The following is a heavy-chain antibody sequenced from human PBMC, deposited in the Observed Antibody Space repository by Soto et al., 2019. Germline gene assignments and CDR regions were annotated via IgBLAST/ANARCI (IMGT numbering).Heavy chain of an antibody. Sequence: SETLSLTCSVSDDSINSDKYYWGWIRQPPGKGLEWIGCIYYSGSTYYNPSLKTRVTISVDTSKNQFSLKLSSVTAADTAMYYCARGGYDFWSGYLSANYYYGMDVWGQGTTVTVSS. D-gene: IGHD3-3*01. CDR1: DDSINSDKYY. CDR3: ARGGYDFWSGYLSANYYYGMDV. V-gene: IGHV4-39*07. CDR2: IYYSGST. J-gene: IGHJ6*02.